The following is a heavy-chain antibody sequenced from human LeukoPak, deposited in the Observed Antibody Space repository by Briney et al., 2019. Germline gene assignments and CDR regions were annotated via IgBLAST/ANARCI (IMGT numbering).Heavy chain of an antibody. D-gene: IGHD6-6*01. CDR2: IYYSGST. CDR1: GGSISSYY. J-gene: IGHJ3*02. Sequence: SETLSLTCTVSGGSISSYYWSWIRQPPGKGLEWIGYIYYSGSTNYNPSLKSRVTMSVDTSKNQFSLKLSSVTAADTAVYYCARFSEPARGAFDIWGQGTMVTVSS. CDR3: ARFSEPARGAFDI. V-gene: IGHV4-59*12.